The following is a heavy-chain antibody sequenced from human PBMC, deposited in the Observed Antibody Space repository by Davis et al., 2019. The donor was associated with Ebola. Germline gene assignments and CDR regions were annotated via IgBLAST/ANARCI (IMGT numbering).Heavy chain of an antibody. J-gene: IGHJ6*02. CDR3: ARLAGDYYGSGSPHRPVYYYYGMDV. CDR2: ISAYNGNT. Sequence: AASVKVSCKASGYTFTSYGISWVRQAPGQGLEWMGWISAYNGNTNYAQKLQGRVTMTTDTSTSTAYMELRSLRSDDTAVYYCARLAGDYYGSGSPHRPVYYYYGMDVWGQGTTVTVPS. CDR1: GYTFTSYG. V-gene: IGHV1-18*01. D-gene: IGHD3-10*01.